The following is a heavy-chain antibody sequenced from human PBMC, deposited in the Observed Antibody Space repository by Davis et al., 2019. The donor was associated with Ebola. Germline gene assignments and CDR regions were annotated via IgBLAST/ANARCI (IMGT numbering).Heavy chain of an antibody. Sequence: GESLKISCAASGFTFSSYAMSWVRQAPGKGLEWVSAISGSGGSTYYADSVKGRFTISRDNSKNTLYLQMNSLRAEDTAVYYCAKVRSGRTRGYFDYWGQGTLVTVSS. CDR3: AKVRSGRTRGYFDY. V-gene: IGHV3-23*01. CDR2: ISGSGGST. D-gene: IGHD3-3*01. J-gene: IGHJ4*02. CDR1: GFTFSSYA.